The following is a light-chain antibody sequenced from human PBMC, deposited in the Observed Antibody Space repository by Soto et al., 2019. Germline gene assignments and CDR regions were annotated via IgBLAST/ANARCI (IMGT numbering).Light chain of an antibody. CDR2: DAS. CDR1: QSVTST. J-gene: IGKJ4*01. CDR3: QQYNNWPLT. Sequence: EIVMTQSPATVSVSPGERATLSCRASQSVTSTLAWYQQKPGQTPRLLIYDASTRATGIPARFSGSGSGTEFNLTISSLQSEDFAVYYCQQYNNWPLTFGGGTKVEIK. V-gene: IGKV3-15*01.